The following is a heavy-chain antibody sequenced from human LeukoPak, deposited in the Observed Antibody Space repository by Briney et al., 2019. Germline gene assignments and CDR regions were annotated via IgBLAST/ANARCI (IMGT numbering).Heavy chain of an antibody. CDR1: GFTFSSYG. CDR2: ISYDGSNK. CDR3: ASDQRHIVVFQH. Sequence: GGSLRLSCAASGFTFSSYGMHWVRQAPGKGLEWVAVISYDGSNKYYADSVKGRFTISRDNSKNTLYLQMNSLRAEDTAVYYCASDQRHIVVFQHWSQGTLVTVSS. J-gene: IGHJ1*01. D-gene: IGHD2-21*01. V-gene: IGHV3-30*03.